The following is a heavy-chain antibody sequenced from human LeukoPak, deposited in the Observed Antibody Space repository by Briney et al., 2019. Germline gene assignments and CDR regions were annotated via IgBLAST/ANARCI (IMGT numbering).Heavy chain of an antibody. D-gene: IGHD6-13*01. Sequence: SETLSLTCTVSGGSISSYYWSWIRQPAGKGLEWIGRIYTSGSTNYNPSLESRVTMSVDTSKNQFSLKLSSVTAADTAVYYCAGFIAAAGLAAFDIWGQGTMVTVSS. CDR3: AGFIAAAGLAAFDI. V-gene: IGHV4-4*07. J-gene: IGHJ3*02. CDR2: IYTSGST. CDR1: GGSISSYY.